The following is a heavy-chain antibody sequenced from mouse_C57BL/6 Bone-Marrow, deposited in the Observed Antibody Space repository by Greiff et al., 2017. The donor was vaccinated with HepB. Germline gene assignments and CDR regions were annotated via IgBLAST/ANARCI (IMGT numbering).Heavy chain of an antibody. CDR1: GYTFTSYG. D-gene: IGHD1-1*02. CDR2: IYPRSGNT. CDR3: ARCHYGPLRGFAY. J-gene: IGHJ3*01. Sequence: VKLVESGAELARPGASVKLSCKASGYTFTSYGISWVKQRTGQGLEWIGEIYPRSGNTYYNEKFKGKATLTADKSSSTAYMELRSLTSEDSAVYFCARCHYGPLRGFAYWGQGTLVTVSA. V-gene: IGHV1-81*01.